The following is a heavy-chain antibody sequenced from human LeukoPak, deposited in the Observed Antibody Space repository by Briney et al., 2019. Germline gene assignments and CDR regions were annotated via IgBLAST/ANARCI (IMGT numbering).Heavy chain of an antibody. Sequence: PGRSLRLSCAASGVTFDDYAMHWVRQAPGKGLEWVSGISWNSGSIGYADSVKGRFTISRDNAKNSLYLQMNSLRAEDMALYYCAKVSVAGPRDYWGQGTLVTVSS. J-gene: IGHJ4*02. D-gene: IGHD6-19*01. V-gene: IGHV3-9*03. CDR2: ISWNSGSI. CDR3: AKVSVAGPRDY. CDR1: GVTFDDYA.